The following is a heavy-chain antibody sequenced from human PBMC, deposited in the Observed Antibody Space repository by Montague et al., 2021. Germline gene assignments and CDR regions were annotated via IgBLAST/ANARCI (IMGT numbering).Heavy chain of an antibody. CDR1: DFTFSTYD. CDR2: IWYDGSNK. J-gene: IGHJ4*02. D-gene: IGHD3-10*01. CDR3: AREVAPGSVGNSVDY. Sequence: SLRLSWAASDFTFSTYDMHWVRQAPGKGLEWVAAIWYDGSNKFYADSVKGRFTISRDNSKNTLYLQMNNLRAEDTAMYYCAREVAPGSVGNSVDYWGQGTLVTVSS. V-gene: IGHV3-33*01.